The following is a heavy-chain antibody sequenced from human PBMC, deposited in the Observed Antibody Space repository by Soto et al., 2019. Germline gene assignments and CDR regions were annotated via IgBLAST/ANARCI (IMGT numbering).Heavy chain of an antibody. V-gene: IGHV3-66*01. D-gene: IGHD2-15*01. CDR2: IYSGGST. CDR3: ARDPWAADY. CDR1: GFTVSTKY. J-gene: IGHJ4*02. Sequence: EVQLEESGGGLVQPGGSLRLSCAASGFTVSTKYMSWVRQAPGKGLEWVSVIYSGGSTFYADSVRGRFTISRDNSKNTVNLQMNRLRAEDTAVYYCARDPWAADYWGQGTLVTVSS.